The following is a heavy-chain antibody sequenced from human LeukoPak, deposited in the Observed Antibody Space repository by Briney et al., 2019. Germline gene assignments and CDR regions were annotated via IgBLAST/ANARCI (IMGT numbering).Heavy chain of an antibody. J-gene: IGHJ5*02. CDR1: GDIFSNFA. CDR2: FIPIFGTT. Sequence: GASVKVSCKASGDIFSNFAITWVRQGPGQGLEWMGGFIPIFGTTTYAQKFQGRVTITADDSTTTAYMELSGLTSDDTAVYYCARDLYYGSGSNNGFDPWGQGTLVTVSS. CDR3: ARDLYYGSGSNNGFDP. V-gene: IGHV1-69*13. D-gene: IGHD3-10*01.